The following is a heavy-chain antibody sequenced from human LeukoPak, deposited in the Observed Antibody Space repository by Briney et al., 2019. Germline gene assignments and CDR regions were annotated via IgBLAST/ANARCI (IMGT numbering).Heavy chain of an antibody. D-gene: IGHD2-15*01. CDR2: IYPGDSDT. V-gene: IGHV5-51*01. J-gene: IGHJ5*02. CDR3: AISRGYPGRFDP. CDR1: GYSFSSYW. Sequence: GESLKISCKGSGYSFSSYWIVWVRQMPGKGLEWMGIIYPGDSDTRYSPSFQGQVTISADKSISTSYLQWNSLKASDTAIYYCAISRGYPGRFDPWGQGTLVTVSS.